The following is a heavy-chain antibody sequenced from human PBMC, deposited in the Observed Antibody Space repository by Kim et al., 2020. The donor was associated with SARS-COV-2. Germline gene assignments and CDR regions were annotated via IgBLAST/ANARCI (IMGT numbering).Heavy chain of an antibody. V-gene: IGHV4-39*02. Sequence: SETLSLTCNVSGGSISSNTYYWGWIRQAPGKGLEWIGSMYYTGSTYYDPSLKSRVTISLDTSKNHFSLKMSSVTAADTAVYFCVADSAGAYTFDIWGQGTVVTVSS. D-gene: IGHD2-8*02. CDR3: VADSAGAYTFDI. J-gene: IGHJ3*02. CDR1: GGSISSNTYY. CDR2: MYYTGST.